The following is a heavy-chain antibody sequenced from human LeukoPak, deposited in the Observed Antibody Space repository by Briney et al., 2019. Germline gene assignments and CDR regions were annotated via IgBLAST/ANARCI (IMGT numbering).Heavy chain of an antibody. CDR3: ARGRGSRDY. D-gene: IGHD3-10*01. CDR2: IYYSGST. Sequence: SETLSLTCTVSGGSISSYYWSWIRQPPGKGLEWIGYIYYSGSTNYNPSLKSRVTISVDTSKNQFSLKLSSVTAADTAVYYCARGRGSRDYWGQGTLVTVSS. V-gene: IGHV4-59*12. CDR1: GGSISSYY. J-gene: IGHJ4*02.